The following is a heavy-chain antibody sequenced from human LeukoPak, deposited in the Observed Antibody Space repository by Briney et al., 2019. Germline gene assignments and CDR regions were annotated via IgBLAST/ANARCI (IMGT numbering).Heavy chain of an antibody. CDR1: GFTFSSYG. Sequence: GRSLRLSCAASGFTFSSYGMHWVRQAPGKGLEWVAVIRYDGSNKYYADSVKGRFTISRDNSKNTLYLQMNSLRAEDTAVYYCAKDAPKLNHCSSTSCYDLYWGQGTLVTVSS. CDR3: AKDAPKLNHCSSTSCYDLY. V-gene: IGHV3-30*02. J-gene: IGHJ4*02. CDR2: IRYDGSNK. D-gene: IGHD2-2*01.